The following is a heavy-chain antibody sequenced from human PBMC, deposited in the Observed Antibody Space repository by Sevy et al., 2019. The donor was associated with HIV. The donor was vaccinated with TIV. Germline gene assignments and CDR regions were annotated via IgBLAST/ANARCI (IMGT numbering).Heavy chain of an antibody. CDR2: ISSSSGTR. D-gene: IGHD2-15*01. Sequence: GGSLRLSCAASTFTFSSYSMHWVRQAPGKGLEWVSYISSSSGTRYYADSVKGRFTISREKAKNSLFLQMNSLRDEGTAVYYCASRGYCGGGSCYSGPNDYWGQGTLVTVSS. J-gene: IGHJ4*02. CDR3: ASRGYCGGGSCYSGPNDY. CDR1: TFTFSSYS. V-gene: IGHV3-48*02.